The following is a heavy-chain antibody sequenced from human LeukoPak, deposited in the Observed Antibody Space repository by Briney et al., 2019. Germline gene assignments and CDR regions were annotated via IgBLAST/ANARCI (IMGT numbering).Heavy chain of an antibody. CDR1: GYTFTSNG. V-gene: IGHV1-18*01. CDR3: AREPNNYYDSSGYLDYYMDV. CDR2: ISAYNGNT. J-gene: IGHJ6*03. Sequence: ASVKVSCKASGYTFTSNGISWMRQAPGQGLEWMGWISAYNGNTNYAQKLQGRVTMTTDTSTSTAYMELRSLRSDDTAVYYCAREPNNYYDSSGYLDYYMDVWGKGTTVTVSS. D-gene: IGHD3-22*01.